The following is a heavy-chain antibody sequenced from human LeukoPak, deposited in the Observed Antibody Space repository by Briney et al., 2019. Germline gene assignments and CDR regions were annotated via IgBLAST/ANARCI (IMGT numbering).Heavy chain of an antibody. J-gene: IGHJ4*02. CDR1: GFTISSYW. V-gene: IGHV3-7*02. CDR3: ARSIRGSARFDY. Sequence: GGSLRLSCAASGFTISSYWMRWVRQAPGKGLEWVANIKQDGSEKYYVDSVKGRFTISSDNAKNSLYLQMNSLRAEDTAVYYCARSIRGSARFDYWGQGTLVTVSS. D-gene: IGHD3-10*01. CDR2: IKQDGSEK.